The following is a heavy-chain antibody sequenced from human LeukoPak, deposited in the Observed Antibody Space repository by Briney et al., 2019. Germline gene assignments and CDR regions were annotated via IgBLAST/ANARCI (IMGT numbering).Heavy chain of an antibody. J-gene: IGHJ4*02. D-gene: IGHD3-10*01. CDR2: ISYDGSNK. V-gene: IGHV3-30*18. Sequence: GGSLRLSCAASGFTFSSYGMHWVRQAPGKGLEWVAVISYDGSNKYYADSVKGRFTISRDNTKNTLYLQMNSLRAEDTAVYYCAKDRYIYGSGRNRYFDYWGQGTLVTVSP. CDR1: GFTFSSYG. CDR3: AKDRYIYGSGRNRYFDY.